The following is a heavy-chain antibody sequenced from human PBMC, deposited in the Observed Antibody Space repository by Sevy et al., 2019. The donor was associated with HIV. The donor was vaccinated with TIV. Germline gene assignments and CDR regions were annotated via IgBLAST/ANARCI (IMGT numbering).Heavy chain of an antibody. CDR1: GYTFTSYG. CDR3: ARDQDSEQLVPGGYYYYGMDV. V-gene: IGHV1-18*01. J-gene: IGHJ6*02. Sequence: ASVKVSCKASGYTFTSYGISWVRQAPGQGLEWMGWISAYNGNTNYAQKLQGRVTMTTDTSTSTAYMELRSLRSDDTAVYYCARDQDSEQLVPGGYYYYGMDVWGQGTTVTVSS. D-gene: IGHD6-6*01. CDR2: ISAYNGNT.